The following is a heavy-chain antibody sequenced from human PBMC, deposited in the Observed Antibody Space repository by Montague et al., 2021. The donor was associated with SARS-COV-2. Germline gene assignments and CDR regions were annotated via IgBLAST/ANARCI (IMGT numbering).Heavy chain of an antibody. V-gene: IGHV4-59*11. CDR3: ARATSVRGAVSWFDP. J-gene: IGHJ5*02. CDR2: INSNGGT. CDR1: GGSISSHF. Sequence: SETLSLTCTVSGGSISSHFWSFIRQPPGKGLEWIGYINSNGGTTDNPSLRSRLTMSVDTSKNQFSLQLRSMTPADTAVYFCARATSVRGAVSWFDPWGQGTLVTVSS. D-gene: IGHD3-10*01.